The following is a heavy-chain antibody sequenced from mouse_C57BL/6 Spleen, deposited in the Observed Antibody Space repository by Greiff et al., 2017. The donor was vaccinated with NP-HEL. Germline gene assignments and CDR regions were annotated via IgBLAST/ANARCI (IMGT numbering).Heavy chain of an antibody. J-gene: IGHJ2*01. CDR2: ISSGSSTI. D-gene: IGHD2-14*01. V-gene: IGHV5-17*01. CDR1: GFTFTDYG. CDR3: AGSGIDFGY. Sequence: VKLVESGGGLVKPGGSLKLSCAASGFTFTDYGMHWVRQAPEKGLEWVAYISSGSSTIYYADTVKGRFTISIDNAKNTLLRQMTSLGSEDTGVYYCAGSGIDFGYWGKGTTLTVAS.